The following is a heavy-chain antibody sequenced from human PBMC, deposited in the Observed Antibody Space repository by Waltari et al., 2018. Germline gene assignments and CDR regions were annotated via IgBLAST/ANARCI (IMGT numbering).Heavy chain of an antibody. V-gene: IGHV4-59*01. CDR2: VHYSGST. Sequence: QVQLQESGPGLVKPSETLSLTCTVSGGSISTYYWHWIRQPPGKGLEWSGYVHYSGSTSYHPSLKSRMTISMDTSKNQFSLRLSSVTAADTAVYYCAREYSSFEYWGQGTLVTVSS. CDR1: GGSISTYY. CDR3: AREYSSFEY. J-gene: IGHJ4*02. D-gene: IGHD4-4*01.